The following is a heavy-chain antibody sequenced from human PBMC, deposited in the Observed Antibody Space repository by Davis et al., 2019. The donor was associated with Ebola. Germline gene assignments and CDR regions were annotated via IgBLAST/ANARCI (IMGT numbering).Heavy chain of an antibody. D-gene: IGHD5-18*01. CDR2: ISSSSSTI. J-gene: IGHJ4*02. CDR1: GFSFSDYY. Sequence: GESLKISCAASGFSFSDYYMNWVRQAPGKGLEWVSYISSSSSTIYYADSVKGRFTISRDNAKNSLYLQMNSLRDEDTAVYYCAREANTAMVYYFDYWGQGTLVTVSS. CDR3: AREANTAMVYYFDY. V-gene: IGHV3-48*02.